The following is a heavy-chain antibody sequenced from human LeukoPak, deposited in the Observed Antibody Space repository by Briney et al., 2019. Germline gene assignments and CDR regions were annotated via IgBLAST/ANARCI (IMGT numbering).Heavy chain of an antibody. Sequence: PGGSLRLSCAASGFTFSSYGMHWVRQAPGKGLEWVAVISYDGSNKYYADSVKGRFTISRDNAKNSLYLQMNSLRAEDTAVYYCAREGVVVRGVILDYWGQGTLVTVSS. CDR2: ISYDGSNK. D-gene: IGHD3-10*01. J-gene: IGHJ4*02. CDR1: GFTFSSYG. CDR3: AREGVVVRGVILDY. V-gene: IGHV3-30*03.